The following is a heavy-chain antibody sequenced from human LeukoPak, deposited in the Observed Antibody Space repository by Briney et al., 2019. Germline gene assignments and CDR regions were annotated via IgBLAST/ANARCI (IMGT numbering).Heavy chain of an antibody. CDR1: GYTFTGYY. CDR3: ARGPHSYDFWIWRIDY. CDR2: ISAYNGNT. Sequence: ASVKVSCKASGYTFTGYYMHWVRQAPGQGLEWMGWISAYNGNTNYAQKLQGRVTMTTDTSTSTAYMELRSLRSDDTAVYYCARGPHSYDFWIWRIDYWGQGTLVTVSS. J-gene: IGHJ4*02. V-gene: IGHV1-18*04. D-gene: IGHD3-3*01.